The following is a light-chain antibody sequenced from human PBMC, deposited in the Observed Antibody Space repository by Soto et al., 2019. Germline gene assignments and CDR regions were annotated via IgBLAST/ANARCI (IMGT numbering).Light chain of an antibody. CDR2: GAS. V-gene: IGKV3-20*01. CDR3: QQYGSSGT. Sequence: EIVLTQSPGTLSLSPGDRATLSCGASQSVSSSYLAWYQQKPGQAPRLLIYGASNRATGIPDRFSGSESGTDFTLTISRLEPEDFAVYYCQQYGSSGTFGQGTKVDIK. CDR1: QSVSSSY. J-gene: IGKJ1*01.